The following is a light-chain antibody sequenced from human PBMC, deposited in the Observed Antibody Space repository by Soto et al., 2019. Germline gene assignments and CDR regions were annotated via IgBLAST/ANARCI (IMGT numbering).Light chain of an antibody. CDR3: QQYNNWPPWT. J-gene: IGKJ1*01. Sequence: EIVLTQSPGTLSLSPGERATLSCRASQSVSSSYLAWYQQKPGQAPRLLIYGASTRATGIPARFSGSGSGTEFTLTISSLYSEDFAVYYCQQYNNWPPWTFGQGTKV. CDR1: QSVSSSY. V-gene: IGKV3-15*01. CDR2: GAS.